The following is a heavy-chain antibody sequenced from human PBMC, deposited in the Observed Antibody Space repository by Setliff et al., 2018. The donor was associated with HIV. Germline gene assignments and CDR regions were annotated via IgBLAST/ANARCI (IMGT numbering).Heavy chain of an antibody. CDR1: GFSFSSYE. V-gene: IGHV3-33*08. Sequence: GGSLILSCAASGFSFSSYEMNWVRQAPGKGLEWVAVIWYDGSNKYYADSVKGRFTISRDNSKNSLFLQMNSLRAEDTAVYYCASIELAAMVPVDYWGQGTLVTVSS. CDR2: IWYDGSNK. D-gene: IGHD5-18*01. CDR3: ASIELAAMVPVDY. J-gene: IGHJ4*02.